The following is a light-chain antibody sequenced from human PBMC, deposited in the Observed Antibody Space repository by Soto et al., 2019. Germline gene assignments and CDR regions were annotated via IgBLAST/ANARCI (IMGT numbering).Light chain of an antibody. CDR1: SSDVGGYNR. CDR2: EVI. V-gene: IGLV2-18*02. Sequence: QSALTQPPSVSGSPGQSVTISCTGTSSDVGGYNRVSWYQQPPGTAPKLIIYEVINRPSGVPDRFSGSKSGNTASLTISGLQAEDEADYYCCSYAGSYTFEVFGTGTKVTVL. CDR3: CSYAGSYTFEV. J-gene: IGLJ1*01.